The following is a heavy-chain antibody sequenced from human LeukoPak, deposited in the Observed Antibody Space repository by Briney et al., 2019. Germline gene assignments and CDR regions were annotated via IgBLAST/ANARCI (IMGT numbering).Heavy chain of an antibody. V-gene: IGHV3-21*01. CDR2: ISSSSSYI. D-gene: IGHD3-22*01. J-gene: IGHJ3*02. CDR3: ASRYYYDSSGYWEDAFDI. Sequence: GGSLRLSCAASGFTFSSYSMNWVRQAPGKGLEWVSSISSSSSYIYYADSVKGRFTISRDNAKNSLYLQMNSLRAEDTAVYYCASRYYYDSSGYWEDAFDIWGQGTMVTVSS. CDR1: GFTFSSYS.